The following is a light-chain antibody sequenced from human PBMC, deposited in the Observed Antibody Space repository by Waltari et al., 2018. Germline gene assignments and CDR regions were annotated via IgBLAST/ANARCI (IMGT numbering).Light chain of an antibody. J-gene: IGLJ1*01. CDR1: SNDVGGYDH. Sequence: QSALTQPASVSGSPGQSITISCTGTSNDVGGYDHVSWYQQHPGKAPTVIVSEVTSPPPGLSSAFSGSKSCNTASLAISGLQAEDEADYYCMSYAGSNSFFVFGTGTKVTVL. V-gene: IGLV2-14*01. CDR2: EVT. CDR3: MSYAGSNSFFV.